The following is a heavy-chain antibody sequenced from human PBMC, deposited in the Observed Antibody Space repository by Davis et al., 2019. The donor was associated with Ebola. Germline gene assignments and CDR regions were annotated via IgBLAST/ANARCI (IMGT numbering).Heavy chain of an antibody. Sequence: PSETLSLTCAAYGGSFSGYYWSWIRQPPGKGLEWIGYIYYSGSTYYNPSLTSRVTISVDTSKNQFSLKLSSVTAADTAVYYCARAGGYASGLSVDYWGQGTLVTVSS. CDR2: IYYSGST. CDR1: GGSFSGYY. J-gene: IGHJ4*02. V-gene: IGHV4-30-4*01. D-gene: IGHD1-1*01. CDR3: ARAGGYASGLSVDY.